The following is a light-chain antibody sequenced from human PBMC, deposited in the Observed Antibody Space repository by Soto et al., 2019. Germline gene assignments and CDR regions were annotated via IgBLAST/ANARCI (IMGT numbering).Light chain of an antibody. CDR3: QQYYSTPRT. CDR1: QRVLYSYNDTSY. Sequence: DIVMPRSSDSLAVSLGGRATIHCKSSQRVLYSYNDTSYLACCHQKPGHPPTRLIFLAATRESGVPDRFSGSGSGTDFTLTIISLQAEDVAVDYCQQYYSTPRTFGQGTKVDIK. V-gene: IGKV4-1*01. CDR2: LAA. J-gene: IGKJ1*01.